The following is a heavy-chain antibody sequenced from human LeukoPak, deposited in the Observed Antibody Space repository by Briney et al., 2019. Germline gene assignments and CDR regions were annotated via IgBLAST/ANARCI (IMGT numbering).Heavy chain of an antibody. J-gene: IGHJ4*02. Sequence: PGGSLTLSCTVSGFSLSSYALSWVRRAPGKGLEWVSATSSSDAGKYYADSVRGRFTISRDNSRNTMYLQMNSLRVEDAAVYYCAKAPVTSCRGAFCYPFDSWGQGTLVTVSS. CDR3: AKAPVTSCRGAFCYPFDS. CDR2: TSSSDAGK. CDR1: GFSLSSYA. D-gene: IGHD2-15*01. V-gene: IGHV3-23*01.